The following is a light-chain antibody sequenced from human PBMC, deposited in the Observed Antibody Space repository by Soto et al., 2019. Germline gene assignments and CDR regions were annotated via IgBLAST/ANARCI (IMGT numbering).Light chain of an antibody. CDR2: EVS. CDR3: SLYTSSSTFV. J-gene: IGLJ1*01. Sequence: QSVVTQPPSVSGSPGQSVTISCTGTRSDVGSHNRVSWYQQPPGTAPKLMIYEVSNRPSGVPDRFSGSKSGNTASLTISGLQAEDEADYYCSLYTSSSTFVFGTGTKVT. V-gene: IGLV2-18*01. CDR1: RSDVGSHNR.